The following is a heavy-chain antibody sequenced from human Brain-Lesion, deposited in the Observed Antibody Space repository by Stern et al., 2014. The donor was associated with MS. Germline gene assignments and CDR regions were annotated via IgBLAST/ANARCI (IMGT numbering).Heavy chain of an antibody. V-gene: IGHV4-39*02. CDR3: AKLWLGELPESPFDY. Sequence: VHLVESGPGLVKPSETLSLTCTVSGGSISSSSYYWCWIRQPPGKGLEWIGSISYRGGTYYNPSLKSRVPLSMDTSKNHFSLRRTSGTAADTAVYFCAKLWLGELPESPFDYWGQGTLVTVSS. CDR1: GGSISSSSYY. D-gene: IGHD3-10*01. J-gene: IGHJ4*02. CDR2: ISYRGGT.